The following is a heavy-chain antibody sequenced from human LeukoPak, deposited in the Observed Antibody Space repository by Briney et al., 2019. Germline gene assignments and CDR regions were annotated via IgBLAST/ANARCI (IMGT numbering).Heavy chain of an antibody. V-gene: IGHV3-20*04. CDR2: INWNGGST. CDR3: AREGVDSSGFRFDY. J-gene: IGHJ4*02. Sequence: GSLRLSCAASGFTFDDYGMSWVRQAPGKGLEWVSGINWNGGSTGYADSVKGRFTISRDNAKNSLYLQMNSLRAEDTALYYCAREGVDSSGFRFDYWGQGTLVTVSS. D-gene: IGHD3-22*01. CDR1: GFTFDDYG.